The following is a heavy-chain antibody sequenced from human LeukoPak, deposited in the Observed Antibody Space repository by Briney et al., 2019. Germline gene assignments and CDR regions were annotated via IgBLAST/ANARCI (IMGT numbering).Heavy chain of an antibody. V-gene: IGHV4-59*12. CDR2: IYYSGST. Sequence: SETLSLTCTVSGGSIGSYYWSWIRQPPGKGLEWIGYIYYSGSTNYNPSLTSRVTMSVDTSKTQFSLKLSSVTAADTAVYYCARGKYYYGSGSYSFDYWGQGTLVTVSS. D-gene: IGHD3-10*01. J-gene: IGHJ4*02. CDR3: ARGKYYYGSGSYSFDY. CDR1: GGSIGSYY.